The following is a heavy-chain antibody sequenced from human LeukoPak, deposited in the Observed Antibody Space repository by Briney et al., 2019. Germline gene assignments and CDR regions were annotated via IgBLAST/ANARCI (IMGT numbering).Heavy chain of an antibody. J-gene: IGHJ3*02. V-gene: IGHV4-34*01. CDR3: ARHSEVAGSYYRLKAFDI. Sequence: SETLSLTCAVYGGSFSGYHCNWIRQSPGKGLEWIGEINDSGNTNYNPSLKSRVTISVDTSKNQFSLKLSSVTAADTAVYYCARHSEVAGSYYRLKAFDIWGQGTMVTVSS. CDR2: INDSGNT. CDR1: GGSFSGYH. D-gene: IGHD1-26*01.